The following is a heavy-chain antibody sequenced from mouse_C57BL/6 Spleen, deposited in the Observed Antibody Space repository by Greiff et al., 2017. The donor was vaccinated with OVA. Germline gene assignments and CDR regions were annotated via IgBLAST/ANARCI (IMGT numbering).Heavy chain of an antibody. D-gene: IGHD2-4*01. Sequence: QVQLKESGAELVKPGASVKLSCKASGYTFTEYTIHWVKQRSGQGLEWIGWFYPGSGSIKYNEKFKDKATLTADKSSSTVYMELSRLTSEDSAVYFCARHGEVLYDYEDAMDYWGQGTSVTVSS. V-gene: IGHV1-62-2*01. J-gene: IGHJ4*01. CDR2: FYPGSGSI. CDR1: GYTFTEYT. CDR3: ARHGEVLYDYEDAMDY.